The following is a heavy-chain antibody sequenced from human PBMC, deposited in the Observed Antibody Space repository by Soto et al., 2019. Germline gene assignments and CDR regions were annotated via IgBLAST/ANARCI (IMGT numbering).Heavy chain of an antibody. CDR2: ISITSSYI. D-gene: IGHD5-18*01. Sequence: DVQLVESGGGLVKPGGSLRLSCAASGFTFSSYTMDWVRQTPGKGLQWASSISITSSYIYYADSVKGRFAISRDNAQNSLYLQMNSLRAEDTAVYYCARGAIRGYSYGYSDYWGQGTLVTVSS. CDR1: GFTFSSYT. V-gene: IGHV3-21*01. J-gene: IGHJ4*02. CDR3: ARGAIRGYSYGYSDY.